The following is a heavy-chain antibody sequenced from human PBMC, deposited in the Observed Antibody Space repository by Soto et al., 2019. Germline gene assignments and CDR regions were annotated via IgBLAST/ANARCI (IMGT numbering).Heavy chain of an antibody. D-gene: IGHD3-10*01. CDR3: ATESSGGYYNTYGMDV. V-gene: IGHV1-24*01. Sequence: ASVKVSCKVSGYTLTELSMHWVRQAPGKGLEWMGGFDPEDGETIYAQKFRGRVTMTEDTSTDTAYMELSSLRSEDTAVYYCATESSGGYYNTYGMDVWGQGTTVTVSS. CDR1: GYTLTELS. J-gene: IGHJ6*02. CDR2: FDPEDGET.